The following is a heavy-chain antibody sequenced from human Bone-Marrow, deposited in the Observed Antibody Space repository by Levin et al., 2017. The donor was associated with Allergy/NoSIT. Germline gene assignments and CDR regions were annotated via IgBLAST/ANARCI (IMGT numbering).Heavy chain of an antibody. CDR3: AKQTKWLVSYYFDY. D-gene: IGHD6-19*01. Sequence: PPGGSLRLSCAASGFTFSSYGMHWVRQAPGKGLEWVAVISYDGSNKYYADSVKGRFTISRDNSKNTLYLQMNSLRAEDTAVYYCAKQTKWLVSYYFDYWGQGTLVTVSS. CDR2: ISYDGSNK. CDR1: GFTFSSYG. V-gene: IGHV3-30*18. J-gene: IGHJ4*02.